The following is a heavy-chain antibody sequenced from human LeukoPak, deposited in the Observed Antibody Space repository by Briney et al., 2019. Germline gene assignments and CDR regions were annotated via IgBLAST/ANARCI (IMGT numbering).Heavy chain of an antibody. CDR1: GFTFSSFA. CDR3: ARGGGLDV. CDR2: IYSDGSRT. D-gene: IGHD3-16*01. Sequence: GGSLRLSCAASGFTFSSFAMHWVRQAPGKGLEYLSAIYSDGSRTYYADSVKGRFTISRDNAKNSLYLQMSNLRAEDTAVYFCARGGGLDVWGQGATVTVSS. J-gene: IGHJ6*02. V-gene: IGHV3-64*04.